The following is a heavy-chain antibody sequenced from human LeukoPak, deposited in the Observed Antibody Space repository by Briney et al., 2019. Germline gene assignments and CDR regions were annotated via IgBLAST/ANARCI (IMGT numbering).Heavy chain of an antibody. D-gene: IGHD3-10*01. CDR3: ARGGDMVRGVQYYSDY. CDR1: GFTFSSYG. Sequence: PGGSLRLSCAASGFTFSSYGMHWVRQAPGKGLEWVAVIWYDGSNKYYADSVKGRFTISRDNSKNTLYLQMNSLRAEDTAVYYCARGGDMVRGVQYYSDYWGQGTLVTVYS. J-gene: IGHJ4*02. CDR2: IWYDGSNK. V-gene: IGHV3-33*01.